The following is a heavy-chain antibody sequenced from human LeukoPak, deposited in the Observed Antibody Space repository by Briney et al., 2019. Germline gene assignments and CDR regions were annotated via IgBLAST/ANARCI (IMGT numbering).Heavy chain of an antibody. D-gene: IGHD5-12*01. Sequence: SETLSLTCTDSGGSISSYYWSWIRQPPGKGLEWIGYIYYSGSTNYNPSLKSRVTISVDTSKNQFSLKLSSVTAADTAVYYCARGWLQFGTFDYWGQGTLVTVSS. CDR1: GGSISSYY. CDR3: ARGWLQFGTFDY. V-gene: IGHV4-59*08. CDR2: IYYSGST. J-gene: IGHJ4*02.